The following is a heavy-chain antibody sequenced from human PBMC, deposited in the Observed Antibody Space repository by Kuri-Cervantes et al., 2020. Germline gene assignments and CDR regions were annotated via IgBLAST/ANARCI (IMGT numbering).Heavy chain of an antibody. CDR1: GFSLSHARMG. CDR2: IFSNDEK. Sequence: SGPTLVKPTETLTLTCTVSGFSLSHARMGVSWIRQPPGKALEWLAHIFSNDEKSYSTSLKSRLTISKDTSKSQVVLTMTNMDPVDTATYYCARGTRGSRFLANYYYYYMDVWGKGTTVTVSS. D-gene: IGHD3-3*01. CDR3: ARGTRGSRFLANYYYYYMDV. V-gene: IGHV2-26*01. J-gene: IGHJ6*03.